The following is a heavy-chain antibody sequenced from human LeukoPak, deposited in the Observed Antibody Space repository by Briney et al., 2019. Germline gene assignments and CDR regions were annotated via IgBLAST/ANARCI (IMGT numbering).Heavy chain of an antibody. D-gene: IGHD4-17*01. V-gene: IGHV3-11*01. CDR3: ARDLNYGDYVFDY. Sequence: PGGSLRLSCAASGFTFSDYYMNWIRQAPGKGLEWVSYISSSGTTIHYADSVKGRFIISRDNAKNSLYLQTNSLRAEDTAVYYCARDLNYGDYVFDYWGQGTLVTVSS. CDR2: ISSSGTTI. CDR1: GFTFSDYY. J-gene: IGHJ4*02.